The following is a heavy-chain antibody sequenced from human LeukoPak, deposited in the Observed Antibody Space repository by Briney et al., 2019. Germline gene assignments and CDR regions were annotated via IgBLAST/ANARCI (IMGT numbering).Heavy chain of an antibody. D-gene: IGHD3-9*01. V-gene: IGHV1-18*01. Sequence: ASVKVSCKASGYTFTSYGISWVRQAPGQGLECMGWISAYNGNTNYAQKLQGRVTMTTDTSTSTAYMELRSLRSDDTAVYYCASIDFDWFGFDYWGQGTLVTVSS. CDR3: ASIDFDWFGFDY. CDR1: GYTFTSYG. CDR2: ISAYNGNT. J-gene: IGHJ4*02.